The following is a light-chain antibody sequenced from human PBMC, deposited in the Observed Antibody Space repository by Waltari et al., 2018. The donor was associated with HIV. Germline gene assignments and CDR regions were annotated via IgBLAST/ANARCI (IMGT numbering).Light chain of an antibody. CDR3: AAYAGNNIVI. Sequence: QSALTQPPSASGSPGQSVTVSCTGTSSDIGYFNYVSWYQQHPGKAPKLLIYDVNRRPAGVLDRFSASKSGATASLTVAGLLAEDEADYYCAAYAGNNIVIFGGGTKVTV. CDR1: SSDIGYFNY. CDR2: DVN. J-gene: IGLJ2*01. V-gene: IGLV2-8*01.